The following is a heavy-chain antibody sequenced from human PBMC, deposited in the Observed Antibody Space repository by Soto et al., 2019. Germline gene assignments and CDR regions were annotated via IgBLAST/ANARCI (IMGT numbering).Heavy chain of an antibody. Sequence: GSLRLSCAASGFTFNRYDMHWVRQAPGKGLEWVAVISYGGSNKYYADSVKGRFTISRDNSKNTLYLQMSSLRAEDTAVYYCARDSKKDYWGQGTLVTVSS. D-gene: IGHD2-2*01. CDR3: ARDSKKDY. CDR2: ISYGGSNK. CDR1: GFTFNRYD. V-gene: IGHV3-30-3*01. J-gene: IGHJ4*02.